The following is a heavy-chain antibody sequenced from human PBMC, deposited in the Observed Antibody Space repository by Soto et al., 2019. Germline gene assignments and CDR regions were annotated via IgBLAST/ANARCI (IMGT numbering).Heavy chain of an antibody. CDR3: AKSSSSGPDHDAFDI. CDR1: GFTFSSYG. CDR2: ISYDGSNK. Sequence: LRLSCSASGFTFSSYGMHWVRQAPGKGLEWVAVISYDGSNKYYADSVKGRFTISRDNSKNTLYLQMNSLRAEDTAVYYCAKSSSSGPDHDAFDIWGQGTMVTVSS. V-gene: IGHV3-30*18. D-gene: IGHD6-6*01. J-gene: IGHJ3*02.